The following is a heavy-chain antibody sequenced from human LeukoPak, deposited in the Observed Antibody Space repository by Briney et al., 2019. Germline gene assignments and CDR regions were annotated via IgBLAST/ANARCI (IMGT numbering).Heavy chain of an antibody. V-gene: IGHV1-18*01. Sequence: ATVRVSCKASGFSFSSYGFSWVRQAPGQGLEWMGWISAYNGKTNYAQKFQGRVTMTTDTSTTTAYMELRSLRSDDTAVYYCARGYRLSAYSSSWYSALKNTVKYGTRALGFDYWGQGTLVTVSS. D-gene: IGHD6-13*01. CDR1: GFSFSSYG. CDR2: ISAYNGKT. CDR3: ARGYRLSAYSSSWYSALKNTVKYGTRALGFDY. J-gene: IGHJ4*02.